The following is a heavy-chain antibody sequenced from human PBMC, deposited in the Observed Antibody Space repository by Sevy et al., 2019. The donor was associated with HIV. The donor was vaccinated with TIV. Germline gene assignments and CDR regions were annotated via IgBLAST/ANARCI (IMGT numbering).Heavy chain of an antibody. D-gene: IGHD6-13*01. CDR1: GFAFSSHA. J-gene: IGHJ4*01. V-gene: IGHV3-30-3*01. Sequence: GGSLRLSCAASGFAFSSHAMHWVRQAPGKGLEWMAVISYEGTETFYAASVEGRFTISRDNSENMLSLQINSLRPEDTAVYFCARDGGYSIKWYPLYWGHGTLVTVSS. CDR2: ISYEGTET. CDR3: ARDGGYSIKWYPLY.